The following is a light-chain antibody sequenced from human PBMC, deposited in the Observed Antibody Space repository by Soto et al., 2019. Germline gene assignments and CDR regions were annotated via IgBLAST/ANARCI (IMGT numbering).Light chain of an antibody. CDR2: TAS. Sequence: DIQMTQSPSSLSASVGDRVTITCRASQGISSYLAWYQQKPGKVPKLLIYTASTLQSGVPSRFSGSGSATDFTVTISSLQPEDVETYYYQKYNSAPHLFGRGTKVEIK. CDR3: QKYNSAPHL. V-gene: IGKV1-27*01. CDR1: QGISSY. J-gene: IGKJ4*01.